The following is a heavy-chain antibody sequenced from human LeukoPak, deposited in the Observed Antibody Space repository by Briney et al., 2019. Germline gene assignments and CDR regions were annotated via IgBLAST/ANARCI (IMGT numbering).Heavy chain of an antibody. Sequence: SETLSLTCTVSGGSISSDYWTWIRQPPGERLEWIGYIYYSGSTNYNPSLKSRVTMSVDTSRNQFSLKLTSVTAADSAVYYCARYLRQPGTFYLDYWGQGTLVTVSS. CDR2: IYYSGST. D-gene: IGHD3-16*01. CDR1: GGSISSDY. CDR3: ARYLRQPGTFYLDY. J-gene: IGHJ4*02. V-gene: IGHV4-59*01.